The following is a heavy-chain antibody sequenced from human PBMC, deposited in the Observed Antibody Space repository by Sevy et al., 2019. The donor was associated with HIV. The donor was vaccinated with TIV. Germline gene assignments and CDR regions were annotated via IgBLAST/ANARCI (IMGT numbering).Heavy chain of an antibody. V-gene: IGHV3-11*01. CDR3: ARDRNTAMVPDYFDY. CDR2: ISSSGSTI. J-gene: IGHJ4*02. D-gene: IGHD5-18*01. Sequence: GGSLRLSCAASGFTFSDYYMSWIRQAPGKGLEWVSYISSSGSTIYYADSVKGRFTISRDNAKNSLYLQMNSLRAEDTAVYYCARDRNTAMVPDYFDYWGQGTLVTVSS. CDR1: GFTFSDYY.